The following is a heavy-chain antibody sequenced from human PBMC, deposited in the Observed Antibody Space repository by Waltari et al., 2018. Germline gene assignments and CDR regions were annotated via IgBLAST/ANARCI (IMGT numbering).Heavy chain of an antibody. D-gene: IGHD2-21*02. Sequence: QVQLQESGPNLLKPSETLSLICTDSGGAISGFYWSWVRQPPGKGLDWIGYIYYTGSTNFNPSLPRRVTMSVDTSKTQFSLKLSSVTAADTAFYYCARGGGGYWECFDPWGQGTLVTVSS. J-gene: IGHJ5*02. CDR1: GGAISGFY. CDR3: ARGGGGYWECFDP. CDR2: IYYTGST. V-gene: IGHV4-59*01.